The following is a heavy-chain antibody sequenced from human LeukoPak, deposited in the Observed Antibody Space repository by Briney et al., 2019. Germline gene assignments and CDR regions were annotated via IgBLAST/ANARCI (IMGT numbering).Heavy chain of an antibody. V-gene: IGHV1-18*01. D-gene: IGHD3-10*01. CDR1: GYTFINYG. J-gene: IGHJ4*02. Sequence: ASVKVSCKASGYTFINYGINWVRQAPGQGLEWMGWISAYNGNTNYAQSLQGRVTMTTDTSTSTVYMEMRSLTSDDTAVYYCARDLDQYNGRFGGFGHDFWGQGTLVAVSS. CDR2: ISAYNGNT. CDR3: ARDLDQYNGRFGGFGHDF.